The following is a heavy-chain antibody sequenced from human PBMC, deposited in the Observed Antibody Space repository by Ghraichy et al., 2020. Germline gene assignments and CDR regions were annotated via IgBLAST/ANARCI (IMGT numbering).Heavy chain of an antibody. CDR2: IHPGDSDT. J-gene: IGHJ4*02. CDR1: GYSFTAYW. CDR3: ARKPVDSRGSFDY. D-gene: IGHD3/OR15-3a*01. Sequence: GESLNISCKGSGYSFTAYWIGWVRQMSGKGLEWMAIIHPGDSDTRYSPSFQGQVTISVDKSISTTYLQWSSLEASDTAIYYCARKPVDSRGSFDYWGQGTLVTVSS. V-gene: IGHV5-51*01.